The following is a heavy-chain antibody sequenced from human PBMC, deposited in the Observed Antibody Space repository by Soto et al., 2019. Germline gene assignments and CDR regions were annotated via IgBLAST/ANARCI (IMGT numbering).Heavy chain of an antibody. CDR1: GFTFSSYG. J-gene: IGHJ5*02. CDR2: ISYDGSNK. D-gene: IGHD3-22*01. V-gene: IGHV3-30*18. CDR3: AKVSLTYYYDSSGVDP. Sequence: LRLSCAASGFTFSSYGMHWVRQAPGKGLEWVAVISYDGSNKYYADSVKGRFTISRDNSKNTLYLQMNSLRAEDTAVYYCAKVSLTYYYDSSGVDPWGQGTLVTVSS.